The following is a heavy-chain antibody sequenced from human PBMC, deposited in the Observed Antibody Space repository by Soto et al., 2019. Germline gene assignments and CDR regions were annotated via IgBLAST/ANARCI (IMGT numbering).Heavy chain of an antibody. CDR1: GFGFSSAW. J-gene: IGHJ6*02. Sequence: GGSLRLSCVGSGFGFSSAWLSWVRQAPGKGLEWVGRLRSKARGGKTDYAAPVNGRFALSTDDSENTLYLEMNNLTIEDTAVYYGACEHSGGMDVWGQGTTVTVSS. CDR3: ACEHSGGMDV. V-gene: IGHV3-15*01. CDR2: LRSKARGGKT. D-gene: IGHD3-16*01.